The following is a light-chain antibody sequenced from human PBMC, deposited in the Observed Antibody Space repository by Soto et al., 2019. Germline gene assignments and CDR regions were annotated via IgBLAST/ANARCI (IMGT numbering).Light chain of an antibody. CDR3: QQRYSTPLT. J-gene: IGKJ4*01. Sequence: DIQMTQSPSSLSASVGDRVTITCRASQSISSYLNWYQQKPGKAPNLLVYAASNLQSGVPARFSGSGSGTDFSLTISSLQPEDFATYYCQQRYSTPLTFGGGSKVEIK. CDR2: AAS. CDR1: QSISSY. V-gene: IGKV1-39*01.